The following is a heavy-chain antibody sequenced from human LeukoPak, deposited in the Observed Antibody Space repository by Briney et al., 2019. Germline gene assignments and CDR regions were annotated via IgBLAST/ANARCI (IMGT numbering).Heavy chain of an antibody. D-gene: IGHD6-19*01. V-gene: IGHV3-30*04. CDR1: GFTFSSYA. CDR3: AKSGYSSGWYIGNYYYYYMDV. Sequence: GRSLRLSCAASGFTFSSYAMHWVRQAPGKGLEWVAVISYDGSNKYYADSVKGRFTISRDNSKNKLDLQMNNLRAEDTAVYYCAKSGYSSGWYIGNYYYYYMDVWGKGTTVIVSS. CDR2: ISYDGSNK. J-gene: IGHJ6*03.